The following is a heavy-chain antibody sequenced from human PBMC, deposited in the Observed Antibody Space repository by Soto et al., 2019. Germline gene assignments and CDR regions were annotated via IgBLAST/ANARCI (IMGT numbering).Heavy chain of an antibody. V-gene: IGHV3-9*01. CDR2: ISWNSGAI. D-gene: IGHD4-17*01. J-gene: IGHJ2*01. Sequence: PGGSLRLSCAASGFTFSSYSMNWVRQAPGKGLEWVSGISWNSGAIGYADSVKGRFTISRDNAKNSLYLQMNSLRAEDTALYYCAKDRYGDYDLDWYFDLWGRGTLVTVSS. CDR1: GFTFSSYS. CDR3: AKDRYGDYDLDWYFDL.